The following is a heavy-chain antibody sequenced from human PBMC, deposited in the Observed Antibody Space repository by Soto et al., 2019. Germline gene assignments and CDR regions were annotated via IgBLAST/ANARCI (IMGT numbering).Heavy chain of an antibody. D-gene: IGHD3-16*01. V-gene: IGHV3-66*01. CDR1: GFTVSSRY. Sequence: EVQLVESGGGLVQPGGSLGLSCAVSGFTVSSRYMSWVRQAPGKGLEWVSVIYNDGSAYYADSVKGRLTISRDGSKNTLHLQMNSLRVEDTAVYYCARDSYMGYWGQGTLVTVSS. CDR2: IYNDGSA. CDR3: ARDSYMGY. J-gene: IGHJ4*02.